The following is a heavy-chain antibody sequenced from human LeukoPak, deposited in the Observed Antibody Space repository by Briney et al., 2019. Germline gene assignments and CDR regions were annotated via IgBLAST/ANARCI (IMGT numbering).Heavy chain of an antibody. J-gene: IGHJ4*02. CDR3: AIWYCSGGRCYSNARTFDY. V-gene: IGHV7-4-1*02. CDR1: GYTFISYA. D-gene: IGHD2-15*01. CDR2: INTNTGNP. Sequence: ASVKVSCKASGYTFISYAMNWVRQAPGQGLEWMGWINTNTGNPTYAQGLTGRFVFSLDTSVSTAYLQISSLKAEDTAVYYCAIWYCSGGRCYSNARTFDYWGQGTRVTVSS.